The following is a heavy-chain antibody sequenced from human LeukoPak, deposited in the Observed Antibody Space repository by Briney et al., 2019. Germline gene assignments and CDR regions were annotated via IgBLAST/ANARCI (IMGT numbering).Heavy chain of an antibody. CDR2: IRNDDGSNK. CDR3: AKDEAQYFQH. Sequence: GGSLRLSCAASGFTFSNYGMHWVRQAPGKGLEWVAFIRNDDGSNKYYADSVKGRFTISRDSSKNTVHLQMNSLRVEDTAVYHCAKDEAQYFQHWGQGTLVTVSA. CDR1: GFTFSNYG. J-gene: IGHJ1*01. V-gene: IGHV3-30*02.